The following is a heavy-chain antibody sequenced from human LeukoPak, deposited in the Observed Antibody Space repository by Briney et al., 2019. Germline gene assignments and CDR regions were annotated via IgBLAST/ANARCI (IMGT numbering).Heavy chain of an antibody. Sequence: GGSLRLSCATSGFTFNSYAVHWLRQAPGKGLEWVAVILYDGSNEYYADSVKSRFTISRDNSKNMLYLQMNSLRVEDTAMYYCARDDYGGIHWYFDSWGRGTLVTVSS. CDR2: ILYDGSNE. CDR1: GFTFNSYA. J-gene: IGHJ2*01. V-gene: IGHV3-30-3*01. D-gene: IGHD4-23*01. CDR3: ARDDYGGIHWYFDS.